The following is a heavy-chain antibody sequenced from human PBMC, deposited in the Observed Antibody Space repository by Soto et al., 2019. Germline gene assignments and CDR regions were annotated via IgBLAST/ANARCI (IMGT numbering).Heavy chain of an antibody. CDR3: AADPPTYEHYDYVWGSYRYEPNP. D-gene: IGHD3-16*02. CDR1: GYTFTNYA. Sequence: ASVKVSCKASGYTFTNYAMHWVRQAPGQRLEWMGWINAGNGNTKYSQTFQGRVTITRDMSTSTAYMELSSLRSEDTAVYYCAADPPTYEHYDYVWGSYRYEPNPWGQGTLVTVSS. V-gene: IGHV1-3*01. CDR2: INAGNGNT. J-gene: IGHJ5*02.